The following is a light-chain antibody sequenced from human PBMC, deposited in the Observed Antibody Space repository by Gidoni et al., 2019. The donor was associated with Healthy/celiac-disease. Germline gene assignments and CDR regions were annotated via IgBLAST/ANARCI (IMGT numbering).Light chain of an antibody. CDR3: QQYGSSPKT. CDR1: QSFRSSY. CDR2: GAS. V-gene: IGKV3-20*01. Sequence: EIVLTQSPGTLSLSPGERATLSCRASQSFRSSYLAWYQQKPGQAPRLPIYGASSRATGIPDRFSGSGSGTDFTLTISRLEPEEFAVYYCQQYGSSPKTFGQGTKVEIK. J-gene: IGKJ1*01.